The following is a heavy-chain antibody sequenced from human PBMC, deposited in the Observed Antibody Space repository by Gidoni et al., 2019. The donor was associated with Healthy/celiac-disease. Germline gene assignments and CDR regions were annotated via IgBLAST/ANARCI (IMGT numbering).Heavy chain of an antibody. J-gene: IGHJ6*02. CDR3: ARDWWFGELVDGMDV. Sequence: EVQLVESGGGLVQPGGSLRLSCAASGFTFSSYWMSWVRQAPGKGLEWVANIKQDGSEKYYVDSVKGRFTISRDNAKNSLYLQMNSLRAEDTAVYYCARDWWFGELVDGMDVWGQGTTVTVSS. CDR2: IKQDGSEK. D-gene: IGHD3-10*01. V-gene: IGHV3-7*01. CDR1: GFTFSSYW.